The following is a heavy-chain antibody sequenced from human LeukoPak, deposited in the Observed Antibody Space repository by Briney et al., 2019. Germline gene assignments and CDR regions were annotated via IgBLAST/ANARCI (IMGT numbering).Heavy chain of an antibody. D-gene: IGHD3-9*01. CDR2: IYYSGST. J-gene: IGHJ4*02. CDR1: GGSVSSGSYY. Sequence: SETLSLTCTVPGGSVSSGSYYWRWIRQPPGKGLEWIGYIYYSGSTNYNPSLKSRVTISVDTSKNQFSLKLSSVTAADTAVYYCASVLTGYYHFDYWGQGTLVTVSS. V-gene: IGHV4-61*01. CDR3: ASVLTGYYHFDY.